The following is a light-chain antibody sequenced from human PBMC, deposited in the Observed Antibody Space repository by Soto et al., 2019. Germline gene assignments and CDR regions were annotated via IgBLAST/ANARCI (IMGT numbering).Light chain of an antibody. CDR3: QQYGSSPAT. CDR2: GAF. V-gene: IGKV3-20*01. CDR1: QSMGSN. Sequence: EIMMTQSPASLSVSPGERATLSCRASQSMGSNLAWYQQKPGQAPRLLIYGAFKRATGIPDRFSGSGSGTDFTLTISRLEPEDFAVYYCQQYGSSPATFGQGTKVDI. J-gene: IGKJ1*01.